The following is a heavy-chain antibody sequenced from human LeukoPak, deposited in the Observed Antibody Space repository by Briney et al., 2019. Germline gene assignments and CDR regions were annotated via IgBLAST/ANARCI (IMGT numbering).Heavy chain of an antibody. Sequence: PSETLSLTCTVSGSSISTYYWSWIRQPPGKGLEWIGYLFNSGSTNYNPSLRSRVVMSADTSKNQFSLKLSSVTAADTAVYYCARRGTLLWFGAFPEYYFDYWGQGTLVTVSS. V-gene: IGHV4-59*08. CDR2: LFNSGST. J-gene: IGHJ4*02. CDR3: ARRGTLLWFGAFPEYYFDY. CDR1: GSSISTYY. D-gene: IGHD3-10*01.